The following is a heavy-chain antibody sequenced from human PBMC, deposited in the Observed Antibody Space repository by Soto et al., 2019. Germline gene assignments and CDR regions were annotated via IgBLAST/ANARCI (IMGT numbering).Heavy chain of an antibody. CDR2: IWYDGSNK. CDR1: GFTFSSYG. D-gene: IGHD2-2*01. CDR3: ARDLVGYCSSTSCYEFDY. Sequence: VGSLRLSCAASGFTFSSYGMHWVRQAPGKGLEWVAVIWYDGSNKYYADSVKGRFTISRDNSKNTLYLQMNSLRAEDTAVYYCARDLVGYCSSTSCYEFDYWGQGTLVTVSS. V-gene: IGHV3-33*01. J-gene: IGHJ4*02.